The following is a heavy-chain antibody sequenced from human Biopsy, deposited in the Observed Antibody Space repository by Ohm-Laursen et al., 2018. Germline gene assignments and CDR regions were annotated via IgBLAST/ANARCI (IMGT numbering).Heavy chain of an antibody. D-gene: IGHD4-23*01. J-gene: IGHJ6*02. CDR3: ARDTRWSPYHMDV. Sequence: SLRLSCAASGFLLSDYSMTWIRQAPGKGLEWVSYISSGGTTIYYADSVKGRFTISRDNAKNSLYLQMNSLRADDTAVYYCARDTRWSPYHMDVWGQGTTVTVSS. CDR2: ISSGGTTI. V-gene: IGHV3-11*01. CDR1: GFLLSDYS.